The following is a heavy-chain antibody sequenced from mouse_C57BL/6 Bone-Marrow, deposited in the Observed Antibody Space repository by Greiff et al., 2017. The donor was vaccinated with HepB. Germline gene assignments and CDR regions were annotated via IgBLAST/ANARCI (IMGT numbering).Heavy chain of an antibody. Sequence: EVQRVESGGGLVQPGGSLSLSCAASGFTFTDYYMSWVRQPPGKALEWLGFIRNKANGYTTEYSASVKGRFTISRDNSQSILYLQMNALRAEDSATYYCARYPYYYGSSFYAMDYWGQGTSVTVSS. J-gene: IGHJ4*01. CDR2: IRNKANGYTT. V-gene: IGHV7-3*01. CDR3: ARYPYYYGSSFYAMDY. CDR1: GFTFTDYY. D-gene: IGHD1-1*01.